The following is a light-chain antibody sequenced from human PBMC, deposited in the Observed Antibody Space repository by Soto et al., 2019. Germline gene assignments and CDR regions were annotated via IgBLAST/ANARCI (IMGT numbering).Light chain of an antibody. V-gene: IGKV2-30*02. J-gene: IGKJ1*01. CDR3: MQGTQGRT. CDR1: QSLVHSDGNTY. Sequence: DIVMTQSPLSLPVTLGQPASISCRSSQSLVHSDGNTYLNWSQQRPGQSPRRLIYRVSNRDSGVPDRFSGSGSGTDFTLKISRVEAEDVGVYYRMQGTQGRTVGQGTKVDIK. CDR2: RVS.